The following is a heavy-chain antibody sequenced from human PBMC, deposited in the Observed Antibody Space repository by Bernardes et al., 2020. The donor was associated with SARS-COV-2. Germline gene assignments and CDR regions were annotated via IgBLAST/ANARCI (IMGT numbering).Heavy chain of an antibody. D-gene: IGHD1-1*01. Sequence: GGSLRLSCAASGFTFSSCEMNWVRQAPGKGLEWVAYIDRSGDKIYYADSVKGRFTISRDNAKNSLFLQMNSLRAEDTALYYCARDTTPPVQGITTQFDDWGRGTLVTVSS. V-gene: IGHV3-48*03. J-gene: IGHJ5*02. CDR3: ARDTTPPVQGITTQFDD. CDR2: IDRSGDKI. CDR1: GFTFSSCE.